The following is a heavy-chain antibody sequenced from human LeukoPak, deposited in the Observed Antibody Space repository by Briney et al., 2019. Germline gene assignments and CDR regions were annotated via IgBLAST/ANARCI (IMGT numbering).Heavy chain of an antibody. CDR1: GYTFTSYD. CDR2: MNPNSGNT. Sequence: ASVKVSCKASGYTFTSYDINWVRQATGQGLEWMGWMNPNSGNTGYAQKFQGRVTMTRSTSISTAYMELSSLRSEDTAVYCCATASTVTTERGSVVRAFDIWGQGTMVTVSS. V-gene: IGHV1-8*01. CDR3: ATASTVTTERGSVVRAFDI. J-gene: IGHJ3*02. D-gene: IGHD4-17*01.